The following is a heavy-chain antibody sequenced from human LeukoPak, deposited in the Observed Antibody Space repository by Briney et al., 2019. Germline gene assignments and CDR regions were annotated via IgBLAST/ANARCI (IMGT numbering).Heavy chain of an antibody. CDR1: GGTFSSYA. CDR3: ARDSSGWSVMDY. J-gene: IGHJ4*02. Sequence: SVKVSCKASGGTFSSYAISWVRQAPGQGLEWMGRIIPILGIANYAQKFQGRVTITADKSTSTAYMELSSLRSEDTAVCYCARDSSGWSVMDYWGQGTLVTVSS. D-gene: IGHD6-19*01. CDR2: IIPILGIA. V-gene: IGHV1-69*04.